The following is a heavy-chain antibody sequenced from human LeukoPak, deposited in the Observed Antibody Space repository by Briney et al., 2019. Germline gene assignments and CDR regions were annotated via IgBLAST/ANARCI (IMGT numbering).Heavy chain of an antibody. Sequence: GGSLRVSYAHSGFTFTSHVMRWVRQAPGKGLEWVAVISYDGSNKYYADSVKGRFTISRDNSKNTLYLQMNSLRAEDTAVYYCAKLPTLTQQLVDYGGQGTLVTVSS. CDR3: AKLPTLTQQLVDY. J-gene: IGHJ4*02. V-gene: IGHV3-30*18. CDR1: GFTFTSHV. D-gene: IGHD6-13*01. CDR2: ISYDGSNK.